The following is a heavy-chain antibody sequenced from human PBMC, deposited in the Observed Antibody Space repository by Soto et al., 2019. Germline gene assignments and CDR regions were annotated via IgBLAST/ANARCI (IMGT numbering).Heavy chain of an antibody. Sequence: ASVKVSCKASGNTFTSYDINWVRQATGHGLEWMGWINPNSGNIGYAQKFQGRVTMTRDTAIRTAYMEVSRLRSDDTAVYYCARGRASGSYYLLDYWGQGTLAPGSS. V-gene: IGHV1-8*01. D-gene: IGHD3-10*01. CDR1: GNTFTSYD. CDR2: INPNSGNI. CDR3: ARGRASGSYYLLDY. J-gene: IGHJ4*02.